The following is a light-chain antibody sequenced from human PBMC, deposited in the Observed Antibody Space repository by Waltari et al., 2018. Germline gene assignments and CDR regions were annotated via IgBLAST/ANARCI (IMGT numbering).Light chain of an antibody. J-gene: IGLJ2*01. CDR2: AVN. Sequence: QSALTQPASVSGSPGQSITISCPGTSRDICAYNYVCWYRQYPGKAPKLIISAVNTRPSGISNRFSGSKSGNTASLTISGLQAEDEADYYCSSYTSSSTLVFGGGTRLTVL. CDR1: SRDICAYNY. V-gene: IGLV2-14*03. CDR3: SSYTSSSTLV.